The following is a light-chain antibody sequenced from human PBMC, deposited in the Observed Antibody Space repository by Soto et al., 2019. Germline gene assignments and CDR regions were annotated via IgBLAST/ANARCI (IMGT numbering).Light chain of an antibody. Sequence: EIVMTQSPATLSVSPGEGATPSCRASQGIGDTLAWYQQKPGQTPRLLIYDTSIRATGVPARFSGSRSGAEFTLTIFSLHSEDFAVHYCQHYVTWPLTFGGGTKVE. CDR3: QHYVTWPLT. V-gene: IGKV3-15*01. CDR2: DTS. CDR1: QGIGDT. J-gene: IGKJ4*01.